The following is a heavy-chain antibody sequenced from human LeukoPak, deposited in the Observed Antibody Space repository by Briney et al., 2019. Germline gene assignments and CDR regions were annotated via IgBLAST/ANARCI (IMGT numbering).Heavy chain of an antibody. J-gene: IGHJ6*03. CDR3: ARESYGSGSPIYYYYYMDV. Sequence: GGSLRLSCAASGFTFSSYSMNWVRQAPGKGLEWVSSISSSSSYIYYADSVKGRFTISRDNAKNSLFLQMNSLRAEDTAVYYCARESYGSGSPIYYYYYMDVWGKGTTVTISS. CDR2: ISSSSSYI. V-gene: IGHV3-21*01. CDR1: GFTFSSYS. D-gene: IGHD3-10*01.